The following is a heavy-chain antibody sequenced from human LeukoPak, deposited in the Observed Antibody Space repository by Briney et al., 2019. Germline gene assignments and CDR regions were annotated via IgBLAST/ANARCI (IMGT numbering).Heavy chain of an antibody. CDR3: ARRHSSGWYSY. CDR1: GDSISSSSYY. V-gene: IGHV4-39*01. J-gene: IGHJ4*02. CDR2: IYYSGST. Sequence: SETLSLTCTVSGDSISSSSYYWGWIRQPPGKGLEWIGSIYYSGSTYYNPSLKSRVTISVDTSKNQFSLKLSSVTAADTAVYYCARRHSSGWYSYWGQGTLVTVSS. D-gene: IGHD6-19*01.